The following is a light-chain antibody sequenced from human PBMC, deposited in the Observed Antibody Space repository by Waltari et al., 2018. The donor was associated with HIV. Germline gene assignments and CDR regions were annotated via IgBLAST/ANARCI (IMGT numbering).Light chain of an antibody. CDR3: ASWDGSLNGHVV. Sequence: QSVLTQPPSASGTPGQRVTISCSGSSSNLGSNTVNWYQQLPGTAPELLIYSNTPRPSWGPDRFSGVKSGTSASLASSGLQSDDGADYYCASWDGSLNGHVVFGGGTKLTVL. J-gene: IGLJ2*01. CDR2: SNT. V-gene: IGLV1-44*01. CDR1: SSNLGSNT.